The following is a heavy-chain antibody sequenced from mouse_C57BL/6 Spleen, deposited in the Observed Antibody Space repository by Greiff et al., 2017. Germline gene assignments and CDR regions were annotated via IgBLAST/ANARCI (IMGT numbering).Heavy chain of an antibody. CDR1: GYTFTDYE. J-gene: IGHJ3*01. Sequence: QVQLKESGAELVRPGASVTLSCKASGYTFTDYEMHWVKQTPVHGLEWIGAIDPETGGTAYNETFKGKAILTADKASSTAYMELRRLTSEDSAVYYGTRGADGFYGWFAYWGQGTLVTVSA. CDR2: IDPETGGT. V-gene: IGHV1-15*01. CDR3: TRGADGFYGWFAY. D-gene: IGHD2-3*01.